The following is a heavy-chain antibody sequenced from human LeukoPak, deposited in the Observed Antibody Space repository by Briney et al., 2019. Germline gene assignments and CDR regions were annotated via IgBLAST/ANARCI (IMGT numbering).Heavy chain of an antibody. CDR2: ISAYNGNT. CDR3: ARYDAMTTNAFDI. V-gene: IGHV1-18*01. Sequence: ASVKVSCKASGYTFTSYGISWVRQAPGQGVEWMGWISAYNGNTNYAQKLQGRVTTTTDTSTSTAYMELRSLRSDDTAVYYCARYDAMTTNAFDIWGQGTMVTVSS. J-gene: IGHJ3*02. CDR1: GYTFTSYG. D-gene: IGHD4-11*01.